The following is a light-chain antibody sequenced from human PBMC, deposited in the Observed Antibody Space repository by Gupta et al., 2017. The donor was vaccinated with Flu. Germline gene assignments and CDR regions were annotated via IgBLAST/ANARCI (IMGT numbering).Light chain of an antibody. CDR3: QHYNTYSPT. V-gene: IGKV1-5*03. CDR2: QAS. CDR1: QSISSW. Sequence: DIQMTQSPSTLAAFVGDRVTITRRASQSISSWLAWYQQKPGKAPKLLIYQASSLQSGVPSRFSGSGSGTAFTLSISSLQPDDLATYYCQHYNTYSPTFGQGTKVEIK. J-gene: IGKJ1*01.